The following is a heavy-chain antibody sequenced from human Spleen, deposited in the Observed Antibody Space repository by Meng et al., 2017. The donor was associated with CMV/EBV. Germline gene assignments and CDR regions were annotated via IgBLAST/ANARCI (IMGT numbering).Heavy chain of an antibody. Sequence: GESLKISCAASGFTFSSYWMSWVRQAPGKGLEWVANIKQDGSEKYYVDSVKGRFTISRDNAKNSLYLQMNSLRAEDTAVYYCARSRWDIVVVPAAYDYWGQGTLVTVSS. CDR1: GFTFSSYW. CDR2: IKQDGSEK. CDR3: ARSRWDIVVVPAAYDY. D-gene: IGHD2-2*01. V-gene: IGHV3-7*01. J-gene: IGHJ4*02.